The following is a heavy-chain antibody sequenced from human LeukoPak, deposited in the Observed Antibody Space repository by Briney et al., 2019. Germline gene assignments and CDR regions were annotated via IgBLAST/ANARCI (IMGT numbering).Heavy chain of an antibody. CDR1: GGSLNSFSHY. V-gene: IGHV4-39*06. Sequence: SETLSLTCTVPGGSLNSFSHYWAWIRQPPGKGLEWIGCIFSSGSTYYNPSLQSRVTFSLDKSNNHFALKLTSLTAADTAVYYCARGLAHGGIANWFDPWGQGTLVTVSS. J-gene: IGHJ5*02. CDR2: IFSSGST. CDR3: ARGLAHGGIANWFDP. D-gene: IGHD2-21*01.